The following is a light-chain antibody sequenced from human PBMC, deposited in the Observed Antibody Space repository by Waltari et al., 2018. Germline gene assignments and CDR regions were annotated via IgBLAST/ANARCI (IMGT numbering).Light chain of an antibody. V-gene: IGLV1-40*01. CDR3: QSYDPSLSVV. Sequence: QSVLTQPPSVSGAPGQRVSISCTGSGSTIGAGYDVHWYQQLPGKAPKLLIYGVNTRPLGVPDRFSGSLSGTSAYLAIAGLQADDEADYYCQSYDPSLSVVFGGGTRLTVL. J-gene: IGLJ2*01. CDR1: GSTIGAGYD. CDR2: GVN.